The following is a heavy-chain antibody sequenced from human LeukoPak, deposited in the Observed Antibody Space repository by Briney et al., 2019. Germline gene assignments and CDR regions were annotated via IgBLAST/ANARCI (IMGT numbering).Heavy chain of an antibody. CDR3: ARLLPVSSRGTMDY. CDR2: IYYSGST. CDR1: GGSISSSSYY. V-gene: IGHV4-39*01. D-gene: IGHD6-13*01. Sequence: SETLSLTCTVSGGSISSSSYYWGWIRQPPGKGLEWIGSIYYSGSTYYNPSLKSRVTISVDTSKNQFSLKLSSVTAADTAVYYCARLLPVSSRGTMDYWGQGTLVTVSS. J-gene: IGHJ4*02.